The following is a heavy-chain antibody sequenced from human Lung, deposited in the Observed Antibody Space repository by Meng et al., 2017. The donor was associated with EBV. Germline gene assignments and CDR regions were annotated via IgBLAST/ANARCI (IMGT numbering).Heavy chain of an antibody. CDR3: ASGTPGRSYCDY. J-gene: IGHJ4*02. D-gene: IGHD2-15*01. CDR2: FVNYVDT. Sequence: QVHPLQSGPEVKKPGAAVRVSCKASGYTVGSYGICWVRQAPGQGLEWMGWFVNYVDTYPAPKFQGRVTMTTDTHTNTAFMELRSLTSDDTAVYYCASGTPGRSYCDYWGQGTLVTVSS. V-gene: IGHV1-18*01. CDR1: GYTVGSYG.